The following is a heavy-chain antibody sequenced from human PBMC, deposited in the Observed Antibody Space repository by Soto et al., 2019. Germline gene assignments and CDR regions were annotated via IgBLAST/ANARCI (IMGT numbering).Heavy chain of an antibody. Sequence: QAQLVQSGAEVNKPGASVKVSCKASGYTFTTYGISWVRQAPGRGLEWMGGISAYNGDTKDAQKFQDRVTMTTDAFTSTAYLELRRLTSDDTAVYYCARDREAARPGWFDPWGQGTLVTVSS. CDR1: GYTFTTYG. V-gene: IGHV1-18*04. CDR3: ARDREAARPGWFDP. D-gene: IGHD6-6*01. CDR2: ISAYNGDT. J-gene: IGHJ5*02.